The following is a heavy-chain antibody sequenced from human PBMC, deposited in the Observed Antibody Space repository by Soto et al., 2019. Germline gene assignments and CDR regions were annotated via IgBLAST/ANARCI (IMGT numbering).Heavy chain of an antibody. V-gene: IGHV4-30-4*01. CDR3: ARDAPDGDYLYYGMDV. J-gene: IGHJ6*02. D-gene: IGHD4-17*01. Sequence: QVQLQESGPGLVKPSQTLSLTCTVSGGSISSGDYYWSWIRQPPGKGLEWIWYSYYSGTTYYNPSHIRRMTISVDTSKNQFSLNLSSVTAADTAVYYCARDAPDGDYLYYGMDVGGQGTTVTVSS. CDR1: GGSISSGDYY. CDR2: SYYSGTT.